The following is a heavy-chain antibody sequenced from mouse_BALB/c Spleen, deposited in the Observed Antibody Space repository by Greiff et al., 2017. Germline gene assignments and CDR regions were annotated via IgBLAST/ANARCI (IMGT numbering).Heavy chain of an antibody. CDR1: GFSLTSYG. V-gene: IGHV2-9*02. CDR3: ARDCDTMDY. Sequence: QVQLQQSAPGLVAPPQSLSITCTVSGFSLTSYGVHGFRQPPGKGLVWLGVIWAGGSTNYNSALMSRLSISKDNSKSQVLLKMNSQQTDDAATYYCARDCDTMDYWGQGTSVTVSS. CDR2: IWAGGST. J-gene: IGHJ4*01.